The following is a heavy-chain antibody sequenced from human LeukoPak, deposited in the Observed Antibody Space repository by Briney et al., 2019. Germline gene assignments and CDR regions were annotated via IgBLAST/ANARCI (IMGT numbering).Heavy chain of an antibody. CDR3: ATSLPYGYYDSGGSNWFDP. D-gene: IGHD3-22*01. V-gene: IGHV1-69*13. Sequence: GASVTVSCKASGGTFSRSAISWVRQAPGQGLEWMGGIIPIFGPADYAQKFQGRVTITADESTSTAYFELTSLRSEDTAVYYCATSLPYGYYDSGGSNWFDPWGQGTLVTVSS. CDR2: IIPIFGPA. J-gene: IGHJ5*02. CDR1: GGTFSRSA.